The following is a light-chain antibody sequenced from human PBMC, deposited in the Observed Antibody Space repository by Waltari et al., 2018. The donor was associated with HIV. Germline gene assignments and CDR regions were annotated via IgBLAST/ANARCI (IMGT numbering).Light chain of an antibody. Sequence: ATQLTQSPSSLSASVGGSVTITCRASQAIGTSLAWYQQRPGKPPKLLVDDASTFLSGVPPRFSGSGSETHFTLTISNLQPEDFATYWCQQFKTYPFTFGPGTTVDVK. CDR2: DAS. CDR3: QQFKTYPFT. CDR1: QAIGTS. J-gene: IGKJ3*01. V-gene: IGKV1-13*02.